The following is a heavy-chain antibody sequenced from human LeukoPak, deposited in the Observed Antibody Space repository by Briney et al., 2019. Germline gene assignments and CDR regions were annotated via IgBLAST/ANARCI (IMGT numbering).Heavy chain of an antibody. CDR2: ISSSGSTI. CDR1: GFTFSSYE. CDR3: ARAGTYYYDSSASKGGFDP. V-gene: IGHV3-48*03. D-gene: IGHD3-22*01. Sequence: GGSLRLSCAASGFTFSSYEMNWVRQAPGKGLEWVSYISSSGSTISYADSVKGRFTISRDNAKNSLYLQMNSLRAEDTAVYYCARAGTYYYDSSASKGGFDPWGQGTLVTVSS. J-gene: IGHJ5*02.